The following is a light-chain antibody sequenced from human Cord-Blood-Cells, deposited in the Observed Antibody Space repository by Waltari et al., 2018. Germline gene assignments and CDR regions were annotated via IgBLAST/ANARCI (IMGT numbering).Light chain of an antibody. CDR3: QQSYSTPFT. V-gene: IGKV1-39*01. CDR2: AAS. Sequence: DIQMTQSPSSLSASVGDRVTITCRASQSISSYLNWYQQKPGKAPKLLIYAASSLQSGVPSRCSSSRSCTEFTLTIISLQHDDFTTYYCQQSYSTPFTFGQGTKLEIK. CDR1: QSISSY. J-gene: IGKJ2*01.